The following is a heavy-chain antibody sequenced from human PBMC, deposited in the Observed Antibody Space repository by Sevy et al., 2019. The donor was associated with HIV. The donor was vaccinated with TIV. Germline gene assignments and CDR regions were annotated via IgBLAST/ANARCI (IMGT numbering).Heavy chain of an antibody. CDR1: GYTFTNYG. J-gene: IGHJ6*02. Sequence: ASVKVSCKASGYTFTNYGITWVRQAPGQGLEWMGWITTYNGKTNYLEKLQGRVTMTTDTSTSTAYMEWRSLRSDDTAVYYCARVHGLVPAAIYPNYGMDVWGQGTTVTVSS. CDR3: ARVHGLVPAAIYPNYGMDV. CDR2: ITTYNGKT. V-gene: IGHV1-18*01. D-gene: IGHD2-2*01.